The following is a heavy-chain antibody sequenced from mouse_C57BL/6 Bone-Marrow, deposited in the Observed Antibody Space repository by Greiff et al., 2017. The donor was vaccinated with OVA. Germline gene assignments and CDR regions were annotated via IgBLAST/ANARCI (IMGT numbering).Heavy chain of an antibody. CDR1: GYAFSSSW. CDR2: IYPGDGDT. CDR3: ARSTTVVSFDY. J-gene: IGHJ2*01. D-gene: IGHD1-1*01. Sequence: VQLQQSGPELVKPGASVKISCKASGYAFSSSWMNWVKQRPGKGLEWIGRIYPGDGDTNYNGKFKGKATLTADKSSNTAYLQLSSLTSEDTAIYYCARSTTVVSFDYWGQGTTLTVSS. V-gene: IGHV1-82*01.